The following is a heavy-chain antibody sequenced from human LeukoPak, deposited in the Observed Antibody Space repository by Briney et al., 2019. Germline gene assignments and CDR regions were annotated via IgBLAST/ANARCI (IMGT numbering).Heavy chain of an antibody. J-gene: IGHJ5*02. CDR1: SGSISTSNYY. CDR3: ARAAYSYGSYWFDP. CDR2: IFYSGST. Sequence: SETLSLTCTVSSGSISTSNYYWGWVRQPPGKALEWIGNIFYSGSTYYSPSLKSRVTISVDTSKNQFSLKLSSVTAADTAVYYCARAAYSYGSYWFDPWGQGTLVTVSS. V-gene: IGHV4-39*07. D-gene: IGHD5-18*01.